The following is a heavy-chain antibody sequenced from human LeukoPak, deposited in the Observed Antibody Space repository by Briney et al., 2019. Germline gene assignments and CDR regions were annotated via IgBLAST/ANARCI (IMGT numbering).Heavy chain of an antibody. CDR2: IYHSGST. CDR1: GYSISSGYY. CDR3: ASGYGYYDFWSGYYTGKDWFDP. V-gene: IGHV4-38-2*02. Sequence: SETLSLTCTVSGYSISSGYYWGWVRQPPGKGLEWIGSIYHSGSTYYNPSLKSRVTISVDTSKNQFSLKLSSVTAADTAVYYCASGYGYYDFWSGYYTGKDWFDPWGQGTLVTVSS. J-gene: IGHJ5*02. D-gene: IGHD3-3*01.